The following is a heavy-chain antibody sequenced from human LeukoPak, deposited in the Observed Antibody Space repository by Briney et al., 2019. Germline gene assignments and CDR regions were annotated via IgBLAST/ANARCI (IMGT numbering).Heavy chain of an antibody. V-gene: IGHV4-30-4*08. D-gene: IGHD3-22*01. J-gene: IGHJ2*01. CDR1: GGSISSGDYY. Sequence: SQTLSLTCTVSGGSISSGDYYWSWIRQPPGKGLEWIGYIYYSGSTYYNPSLKSRVTISVDTSKNQFSLKLSSVTAADTAVYYCARDFYDTDAYYYRFFDLWGRGTLVTVSS. CDR3: ARDFYDTDAYYYRFFDL. CDR2: IYYSGST.